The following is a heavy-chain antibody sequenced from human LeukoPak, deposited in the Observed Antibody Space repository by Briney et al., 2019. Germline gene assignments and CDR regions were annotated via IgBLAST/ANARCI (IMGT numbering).Heavy chain of an antibody. J-gene: IGHJ3*01. V-gene: IGHV3-74*01. CDR2: INSDGSSI. CDR3: AKDRVPTFPDASDV. D-gene: IGHD2-15*01. Sequence: GGSLRLSCAASGFAFSNYWMHWVRQAPGEGLVWVSRINSDGSSIIYADSVKGRFTISRDNAKNTVYLDMNSLRAEDTAVYYCAKDRVPTFPDASDVWGQGTRVTVSS. CDR1: GFAFSNYW.